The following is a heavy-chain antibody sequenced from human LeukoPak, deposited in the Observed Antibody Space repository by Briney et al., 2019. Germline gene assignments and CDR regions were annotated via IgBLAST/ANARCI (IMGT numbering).Heavy chain of an antibody. CDR1: GFTFSSYS. Sequence: GGSLRLSCAASGFTFSSYSMNWVRQAPGKGLEWVSSISSSSSYIYYADSVKGRFTISRDNAKNSLYLQMNSLRAEDTAVYYCARDKDYGDSGKYYFDYWGQGTLVTVSS. J-gene: IGHJ4*02. D-gene: IGHD4-17*01. CDR2: ISSSSSYI. CDR3: ARDKDYGDSGKYYFDY. V-gene: IGHV3-21*01.